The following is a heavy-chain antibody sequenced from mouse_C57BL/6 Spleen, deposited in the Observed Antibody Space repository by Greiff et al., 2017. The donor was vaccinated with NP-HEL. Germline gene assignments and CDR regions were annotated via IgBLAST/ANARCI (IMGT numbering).Heavy chain of an antibody. V-gene: IGHV5-17*01. J-gene: IGHJ2*01. CDR3: ARGYFDY. Sequence: VQLKESGGGLVKPGGSLKLSCAASGFTFSHYGMHWVRQAPEKGLEWVAYISSGSSTIYYADTVKGRFTISRDNAKNTLFLQMTSLRSEDTAMYYCARGYFDYWGQGTTLTVSS. CDR2: ISSGSSTI. CDR1: GFTFSHYG.